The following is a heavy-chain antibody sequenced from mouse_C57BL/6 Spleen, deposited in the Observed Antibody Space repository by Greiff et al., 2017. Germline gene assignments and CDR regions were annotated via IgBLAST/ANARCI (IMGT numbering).Heavy chain of an antibody. CDR1: GYTFTDYY. CDR2: INPYNGGT. Sequence: VQLQQSGPVLVKPGASVKMSCKASGYTFTDYYMNWVKQSHGKSLEWIGVINPYNGGTSYNQKFKGKATLTVDKSSSTAYMELNSLTSEDSAVYYCARELLRYPPFAYWGQGTLVTVSA. CDR3: ARELLRYPPFAY. J-gene: IGHJ3*01. V-gene: IGHV1-19*01. D-gene: IGHD1-1*01.